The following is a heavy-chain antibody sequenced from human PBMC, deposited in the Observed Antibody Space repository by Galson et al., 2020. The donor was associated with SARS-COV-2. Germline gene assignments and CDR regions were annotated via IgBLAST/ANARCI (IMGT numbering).Heavy chain of an antibody. V-gene: IGHV3-66*01. CDR1: GFTVSSNY. CDR3: ARGYGDDWLDP. D-gene: IGHD4-17*01. Sequence: GGSLRLSCAASGFTVSSNYMSWVRQPPGKGLEWVSVIYNGGSTYYTDSVKGRFTISRDNSKNTLYLQLNSLRAEDTAVYYCARGYGDDWLDPWGQGTLVTVAS. CDR2: IYNGGST. J-gene: IGHJ5*02.